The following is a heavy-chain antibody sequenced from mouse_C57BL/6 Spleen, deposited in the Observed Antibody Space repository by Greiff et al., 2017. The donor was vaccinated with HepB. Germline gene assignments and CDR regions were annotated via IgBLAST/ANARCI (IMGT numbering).Heavy chain of an antibody. J-gene: IGHJ2*01. V-gene: IGHV1-64*01. CDR2: IHPNSGST. CDR1: VYTFTSYW. CDR3: ARRGDYGSSSFDY. Sequence: QVQLQQPGAELVKPGASVKLSCKASVYTFTSYWMHWVKQRPGQGLEWIGMIHPNSGSTNYNEKFKSKATLTVDQSSSPAYMQLSSLTSEDSAVYYCARRGDYGSSSFDYWGQGTTLTVSS. D-gene: IGHD1-1*01.